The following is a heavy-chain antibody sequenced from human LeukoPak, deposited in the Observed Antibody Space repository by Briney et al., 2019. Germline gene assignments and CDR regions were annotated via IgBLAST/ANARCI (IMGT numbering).Heavy chain of an antibody. CDR1: GGSIGSSSYY. J-gene: IGHJ3*02. Sequence: SETLSLTCTVSGGSIGSSSYYWGWIRQPPGKGLEWIGYIYYSGSTYYNPSLKSRVTISVDTSKNQFSLKLSSVTAADTAVYYCARVDSSGWYYAFDIWGQGTMVTVSS. D-gene: IGHD6-19*01. V-gene: IGHV4-30-4*08. CDR3: ARVDSSGWYYAFDI. CDR2: IYYSGST.